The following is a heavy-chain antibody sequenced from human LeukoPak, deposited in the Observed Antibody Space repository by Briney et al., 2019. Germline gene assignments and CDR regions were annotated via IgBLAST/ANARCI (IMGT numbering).Heavy chain of an antibody. D-gene: IGHD6-13*01. Sequence: SGTLSLTCAVSGGSISSSNWWSWVRQPPGKGLEWIGEIYHSGSTNYNPSLKSRVTISVDKSKNQFSLKLSSVTAADTAVYYCARSGRRGAAGTTAYSEWGQGTLVTVSS. V-gene: IGHV4-4*02. J-gene: IGHJ4*02. CDR2: IYHSGST. CDR1: GGSISSSNW. CDR3: ARSGRRGAAGTTAYSE.